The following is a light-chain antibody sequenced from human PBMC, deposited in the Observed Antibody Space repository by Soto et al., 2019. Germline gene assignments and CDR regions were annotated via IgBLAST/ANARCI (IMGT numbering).Light chain of an antibody. J-gene: IGKJ4*01. Sequence: EIVVTQSPATLSLSPGDRATLSCRTSQNVNSYLPWYQQKPGQAPRLLIYDTFNRATGIPDRFTGSGSGTDFPLTISSLETEDVAVYYCRHRGDWPTFGGGTKVEIK. V-gene: IGKV3-11*01. CDR2: DTF. CDR1: QNVNSY. CDR3: RHRGDWPT.